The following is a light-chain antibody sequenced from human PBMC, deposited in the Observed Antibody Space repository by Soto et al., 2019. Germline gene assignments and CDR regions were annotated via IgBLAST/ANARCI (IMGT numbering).Light chain of an antibody. CDR3: QSYDSSLSVYVV. CDR1: SSNIGAGYD. CDR2: GNS. V-gene: IGLV1-40*01. Sequence: QSVLTQPPSVSGAPGQRVTISCTGSSSNIGAGYDVHWYQQLPGTAPKLLIYGNSNRPSGVPDRFSGSKSGTSASLAITGLQAEDEADYYCQSYDSSLSVYVVFGGGTKQTVL. J-gene: IGLJ2*01.